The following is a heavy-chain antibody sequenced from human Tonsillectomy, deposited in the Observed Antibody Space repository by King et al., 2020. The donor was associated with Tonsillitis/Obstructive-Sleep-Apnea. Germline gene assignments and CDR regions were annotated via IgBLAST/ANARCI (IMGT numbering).Heavy chain of an antibody. Sequence: VQLVESGGGVVQPGRSLRLSCAASGFIFSGHAMHCVRQAPGKGLEWVAVTSYDVGKKHYQDSVEGRLTISRDNSKNTLYLQMNSLSTGDTAVYYCARSTSAGSNIGAFDHWGKGSLVTVSS. J-gene: IGHJ4*02. D-gene: IGHD6-6*01. CDR3: ARSTSAGSNIGAFDH. CDR2: TSYDVGKK. V-gene: IGHV3-30*01. CDR1: GFIFSGHA.